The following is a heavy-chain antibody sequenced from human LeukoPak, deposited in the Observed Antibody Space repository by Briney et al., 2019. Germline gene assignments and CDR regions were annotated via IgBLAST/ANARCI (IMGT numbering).Heavy chain of an antibody. D-gene: IGHD3-10*01. CDR1: GFTFSSYG. V-gene: IGHV3-33*01. J-gene: IGHJ4*02. CDR2: IWYDGSNK. CDR3: AREWFGELLPDY. Sequence: QPGRSLRLSCAASGFTFSSYGMHWVRQAPGKGLEWVAVIWYDGSNKYYADSVKGRFTISRDNSKNTLYLQMNSLRAEDTAVYYCAREWFGELLPDYWGQGALVTVSS.